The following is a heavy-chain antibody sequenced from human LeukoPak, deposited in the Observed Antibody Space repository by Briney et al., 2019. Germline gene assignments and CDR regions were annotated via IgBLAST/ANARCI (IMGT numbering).Heavy chain of an antibody. J-gene: IGHJ4*02. CDR2: ISGSGGST. V-gene: IGHV3-23*01. Sequence: GGALRLSCAASGFTFSSYAMSWVRQAPGKGVEWVSAISGSGGSTYYADSVKGRFTISRDNSKNTLYLQMNSLRAEDTAVYYCANPLRLSGYWGQGTLVTVSS. D-gene: IGHD4-17*01. CDR3: ANPLRLSGY. CDR1: GFTFSSYA.